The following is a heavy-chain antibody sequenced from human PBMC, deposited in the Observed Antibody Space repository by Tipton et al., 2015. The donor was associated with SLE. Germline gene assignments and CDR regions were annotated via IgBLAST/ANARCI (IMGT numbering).Heavy chain of an antibody. V-gene: IGHV4-34*01. CDR1: GGSFSGYY. Sequence: TLSLTCAVYGGSFSGYYWSWIRQPPGKGLEWIGEINHSGSTNYNPSLKSRVTISVDTSKNQFSLKLSSVTAADTAVYYCARDLGVRGTFFDYWGQGTLVTVSS. CDR2: INHSGST. D-gene: IGHD3-16*01. CDR3: ARDLGVRGTFFDY. J-gene: IGHJ4*02.